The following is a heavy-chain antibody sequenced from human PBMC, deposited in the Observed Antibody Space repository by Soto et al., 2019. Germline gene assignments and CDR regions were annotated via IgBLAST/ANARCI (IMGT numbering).Heavy chain of an antibody. CDR2: IIPIFGTA. CDR3: ARDRYGMVRGVPFY. J-gene: IGHJ4*02. CDR1: GGTFSSYA. D-gene: IGHD3-10*01. V-gene: IGHV1-69*12. Sequence: QVQLVQSGAEVKKPGSSVKVSCKASGGTFSSYAISWVRQAPGQGLEWMGGIIPIFGTANYAQKFQGRVTITADESTSTAYMGLSSLRSEDTAVYYCARDRYGMVRGVPFYWGQGTLVTVSS.